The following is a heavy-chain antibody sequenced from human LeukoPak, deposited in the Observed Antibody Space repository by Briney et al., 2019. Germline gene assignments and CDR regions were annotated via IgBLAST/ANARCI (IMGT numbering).Heavy chain of an antibody. D-gene: IGHD6-13*01. CDR3: AGGLIAAAVRDY. Sequence: GGSLRLSCAASGFTFSSYSMNWVRQAPGKGLEWVSSISSSSSYIYYADSVKGRLTISRGNAKNSLYLQMNSLRAEDTAVYYCAGGLIAAAVRDYWGQGTLVTVSS. CDR2: ISSSSSYI. V-gene: IGHV3-21*01. CDR1: GFTFSSYS. J-gene: IGHJ4*02.